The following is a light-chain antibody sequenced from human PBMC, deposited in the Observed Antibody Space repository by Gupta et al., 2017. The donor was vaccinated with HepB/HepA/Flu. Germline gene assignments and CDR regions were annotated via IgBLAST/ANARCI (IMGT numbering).Light chain of an antibody. J-gene: IGKJ4*01. CDR2: KAS. CDR1: QSISSW. Sequence: DIQMTQSPSTLSASVGDRVTITCRASQSISSWLAWYQQKPGKAPKLLIYKASSLESGVPSRFSGSGYGTEFTLTISSRQPDDFASYYCQQYYSYSAITFGAGTKVEIK. CDR3: QQYYSYSAIT. V-gene: IGKV1-5*03.